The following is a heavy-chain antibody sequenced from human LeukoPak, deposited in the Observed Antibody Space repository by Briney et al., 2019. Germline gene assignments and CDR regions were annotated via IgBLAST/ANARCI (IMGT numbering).Heavy chain of an antibody. CDR2: IYHSGST. V-gene: IGHV4-30-2*01. CDR1: GGSISSGGYS. D-gene: IGHD2/OR15-2a*01. CDR3: ARGSMYYYYGMDV. Sequence: PSETLSVTCAVSGGSISSGGYSWSWIRQPPGKGLEWIGYIYHSGSTYYNPSLKSRVTISVDRSKNQFSLKLSSVTAADTAVYYCARGSMYYYYGMDVWGQGTTVTVSS. J-gene: IGHJ6*02.